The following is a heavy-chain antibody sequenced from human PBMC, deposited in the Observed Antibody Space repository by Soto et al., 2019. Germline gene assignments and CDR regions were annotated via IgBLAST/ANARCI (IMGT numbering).Heavy chain of an antibody. Sequence: PGGSLRLSCAASGFTFSSYEMNWVRQAPGKGLEWVSYISSSGSTIYYADSVKGRFTISRDNAKNSLYLQMNSLRAEDTAVYYCPRGAGYSGYYFDYWGQGTLVTVSS. CDR1: GFTFSSYE. V-gene: IGHV3-48*03. CDR2: ISSSGSTI. J-gene: IGHJ4*02. CDR3: PRGAGYSGYYFDY. D-gene: IGHD5-12*01.